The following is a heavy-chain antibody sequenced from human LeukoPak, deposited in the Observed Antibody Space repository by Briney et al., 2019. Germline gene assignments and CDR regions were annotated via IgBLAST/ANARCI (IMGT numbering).Heavy chain of an antibody. CDR2: ISAYNGNT. V-gene: IGHV1-18*01. CDR1: GYTFTSYG. CDR3: ARGPRYAYDSSALVLDF. Sequence: ASVKVCCKASGYTFTSYGISWVRQAPGQGLEWMGWISAYNGNTNYAQKLQGRVTMTTDTSTSTAYMELRSLRSDDTAVYYCARGPRYAYDSSALVLDFWGQGTLVSVSS. J-gene: IGHJ4*02. D-gene: IGHD3-22*01.